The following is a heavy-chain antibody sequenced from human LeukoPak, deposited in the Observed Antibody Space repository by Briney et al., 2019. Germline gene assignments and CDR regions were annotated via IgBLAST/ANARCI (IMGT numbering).Heavy chain of an antibody. CDR2: ILHDGST. CDR1: GGSFSGYY. J-gene: IGHJ3*02. CDR3: ASYNRNDLDAFDI. V-gene: IGHV4-34*12. D-gene: IGHD1-20*01. Sequence: SETLSLTCAVYGGSFSGYYWSWIRQPPGKGLEWIGEILHDGSTNYNPSLKSRLTISIDTSKNQFSLKLSSVTAADTAVYYCASYNRNDLDAFDIWGQGTMVTVSS.